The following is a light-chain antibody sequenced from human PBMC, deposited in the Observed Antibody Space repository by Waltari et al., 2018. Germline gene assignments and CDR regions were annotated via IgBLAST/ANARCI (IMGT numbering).Light chain of an antibody. CDR2: RGT. Sequence: EVVLTQSQATLSLSPGERATLSCRASQDVGNYLAWYQHRPGQAPRLLIHRGTLRAIGIPDRFSGSASGTYFSLTITSLEAEDFAVYYCQQRSTWGAFGQGTKV. V-gene: IGKV3-11*01. CDR3: QQRSTWGA. CDR1: QDVGNY. J-gene: IGKJ1*01.